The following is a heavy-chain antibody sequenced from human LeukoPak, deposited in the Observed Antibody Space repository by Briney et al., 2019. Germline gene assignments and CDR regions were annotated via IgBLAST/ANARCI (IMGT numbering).Heavy chain of an antibody. J-gene: IGHJ4*02. Sequence: SETLSLTCTVSGGSVSSGNYFWNWIRQPPGKGLEWIGYIFSSGRTNYNPSLKSRVTISVDTSKNRVSLNLSSATAADTAVYYCTRNGDSWGQGTLVTVSS. D-gene: IGHD2-8*01. CDR3: TRNGDS. CDR2: IFSSGRT. CDR1: GGSVSSGNYF. V-gene: IGHV4-61*01.